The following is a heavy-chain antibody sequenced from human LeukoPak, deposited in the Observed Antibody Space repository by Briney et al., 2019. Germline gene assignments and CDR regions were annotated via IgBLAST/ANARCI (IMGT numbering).Heavy chain of an antibody. CDR2: ITDSGLST. CDR3: ARGTLYSGSSGGGN. J-gene: IGHJ4*02. Sequence: PGGSLRLSCAASGFTFNDYAMHWVRQAPGKGLEWVSRITDSGLSTYYGDSVKGRFTISRDNSKNTLFLQMNSLRAEDTAVYYCARGTLYSGSSGGGNWGQGTLVTVSS. CDR1: GFTFNDYA. V-gene: IGHV3-23*01. D-gene: IGHD6-6*01.